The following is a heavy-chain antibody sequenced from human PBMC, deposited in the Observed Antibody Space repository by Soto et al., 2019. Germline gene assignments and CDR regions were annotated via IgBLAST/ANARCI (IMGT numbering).Heavy chain of an antibody. CDR3: ARSLYDSSGYYWFDP. J-gene: IGHJ5*02. Sequence: GGSLRLSCAASGFTFSSYEMNWVRQAPGKGLEWVSYISSSGSTIYYADSVKGRFTISRDNAKNSLYLQMNSLRAEDTAVYYCARSLYDSSGYYWFDPWGQGTLVTVSS. CDR2: ISSSGSTI. D-gene: IGHD3-22*01. CDR1: GFTFSSYE. V-gene: IGHV3-48*03.